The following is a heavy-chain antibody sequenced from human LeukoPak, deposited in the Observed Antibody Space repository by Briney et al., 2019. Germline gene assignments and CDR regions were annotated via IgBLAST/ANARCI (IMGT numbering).Heavy chain of an antibody. V-gene: IGHV3-74*01. CDR1: GFTFSRYW. J-gene: IGHJ5*02. D-gene: IGHD3-22*01. CDR2: INSDGSST. Sequence: GGSLRLSCAESGFTFSRYWMHWVRQAPGKGLVWVSRINSDGSSTNYADSVKGRFTISRDNAKNTLYLQMNSLRVEDTAVYYCASSSGGFNWFDPWGQGTLVTVSS. CDR3: ASSSGGFNWFDP.